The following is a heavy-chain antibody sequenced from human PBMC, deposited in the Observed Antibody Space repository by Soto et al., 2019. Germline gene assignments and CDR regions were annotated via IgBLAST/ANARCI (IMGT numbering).Heavy chain of an antibody. CDR1: GFTFSDHY. CDR3: ARGGDIGPPRDHDY. V-gene: IGHV3-72*01. J-gene: IGHJ4*02. Sequence: PGGSLRLSCEVSGFTFSDHYMDWVRQAPGKGLEFVGRSRNKTKGYTTYYAASVKGRFTISRDDSKNSLYLQMDSLKTEDTAMYYCARGGDIGPPRDHDYWGQGTLVTVSS. D-gene: IGHD3-10*01. CDR2: SRNKTKGYTT.